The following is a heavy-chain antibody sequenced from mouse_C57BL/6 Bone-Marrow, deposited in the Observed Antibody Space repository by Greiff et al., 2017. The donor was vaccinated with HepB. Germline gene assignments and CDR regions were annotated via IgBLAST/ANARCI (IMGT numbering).Heavy chain of an antibody. CDR1: GYTFTSYW. D-gene: IGHD1-1*01. CDR2: IYPGSGST. CDR3: AREWYFYYYGSSYVYYAMVY. Sequence: QVQLQQPGAELVKPGASVKMSCKASGYTFTSYWITWVKQRPGQGLEWIGDIYPGSGSTNYNEKFKSKATLTVDTSSSTAYMQLSSLTSEDSAVYYCAREWYFYYYGSSYVYYAMVYWGQGTSVTSFS. J-gene: IGHJ4*01. V-gene: IGHV1-55*01.